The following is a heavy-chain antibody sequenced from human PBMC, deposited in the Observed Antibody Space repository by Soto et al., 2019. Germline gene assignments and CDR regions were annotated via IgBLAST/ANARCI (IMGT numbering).Heavy chain of an antibody. CDR1: GFTFSNYW. CDR3: VKDDVGWGIHY. D-gene: IGHD3-10*01. CDR2: INNDGSHT. J-gene: IGHJ4*02. V-gene: IGHV3-74*01. Sequence: EVHLVESGGGLVQPGGSLRLSCSVSGFTFSNYWMHWVRQAPGKGLVWVSHINNDGSHTTYADSVKGRFTISRDNAKNRLYVKRTGLRAEDTAVYYCVKDDVGWGIHYWARGPLVNFSS.